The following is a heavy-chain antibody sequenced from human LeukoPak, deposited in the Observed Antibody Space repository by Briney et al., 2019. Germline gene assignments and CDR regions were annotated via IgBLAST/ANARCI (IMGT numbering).Heavy chain of an antibody. CDR2: ISSSGSKI. J-gene: IGHJ4*02. Sequence: PGGSLRRSCAASGFTFSDYYMSWIRQAPGMGLEWVSYISSSGSKIYYADSVKGRFTISRDNAKNSLYLQMNSLRAEDTAVYYCARLNQDLKYYDSIWDWGQGTLVTVSS. CDR1: GFTFSDYY. CDR3: ARLNQDLKYYDSIWD. V-gene: IGHV3-11*01. D-gene: IGHD3-16*01.